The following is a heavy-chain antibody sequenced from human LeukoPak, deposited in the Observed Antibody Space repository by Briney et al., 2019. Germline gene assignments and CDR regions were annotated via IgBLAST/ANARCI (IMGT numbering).Heavy chain of an antibody. V-gene: IGHV3-33*08. Sequence: AGGSLRLSCAASGFTFSSYGMPWVRQAPGKGLEWVAFIWYDGSNKYYIDSVKGRFTISRDNSKNTLFLQMNSLRAEDTAVYYCARDHAILTGYLDSRGQGTLVTVSS. D-gene: IGHD3-9*01. CDR3: ARDHAILTGYLDS. CDR1: GFTFSSYG. J-gene: IGHJ4*02. CDR2: IWYDGSNK.